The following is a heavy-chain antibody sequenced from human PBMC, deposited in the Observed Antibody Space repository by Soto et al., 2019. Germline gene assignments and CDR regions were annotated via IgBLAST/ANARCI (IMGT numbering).Heavy chain of an antibody. V-gene: IGHV2-26*04. J-gene: IGHJ5*02. CDR1: GFSLSNAGLG. D-gene: IGHD6-13*01. CDR2: IFSNDEK. CDR3: ASTYSISWYWFDP. Sequence: QVTVKESGPVLVKPTETLTLTCTVSGFSLSNAGLGVSWIRQPPAKALEWLAHIFSNDEKSYSTSLKSRLTISKDTSKSQVVLTMTNMDPVDTATYYCASTYSISWYWFDPWGQGTLVTVSS.